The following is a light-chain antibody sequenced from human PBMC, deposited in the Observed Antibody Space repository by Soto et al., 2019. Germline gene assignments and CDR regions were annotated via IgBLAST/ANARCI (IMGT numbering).Light chain of an antibody. CDR2: AAS. CDR1: QDITTY. Sequence: DIQLTQSPPFLSASVGDRVTITCRASQDITTYLAWYQQKPGKAPKLLLYAASTLQSGVPSRFSGSGSWTEFTLTISSLQPEDSATYYCQQLNGYPLTFGPGTKVDIK. J-gene: IGKJ3*01. CDR3: QQLNGYPLT. V-gene: IGKV1-9*01.